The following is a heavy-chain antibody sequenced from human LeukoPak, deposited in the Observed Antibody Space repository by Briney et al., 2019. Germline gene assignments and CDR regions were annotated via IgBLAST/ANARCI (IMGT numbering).Heavy chain of an antibody. CDR2: INTYNGNT. CDR3: ARRGRIVVVTAIPKDDAFDI. D-gene: IGHD2-21*02. J-gene: IGHJ3*02. CDR1: GYTFTRYG. V-gene: IGHV1-18*01. Sequence: ASVKVSCKASGYTFTRYGISWVRQAPGQGLEWMGWINTYNGNTNYAQKFQGRVTMSTDTSTSIAYMELRSLRSDDTAVYYCARRGRIVVVTAIPKDDAFDIWGQGTMVTVSS.